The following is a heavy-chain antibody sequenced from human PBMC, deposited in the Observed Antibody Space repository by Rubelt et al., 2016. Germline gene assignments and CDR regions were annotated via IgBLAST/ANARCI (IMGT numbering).Heavy chain of an antibody. Sequence: SLRLSCAASGFTFSDYYMSWIRQTPGKGLEWVSSISSSSSYIYYADSVKGRFTISRDNAKNSLYLQMNSLRAEDTAVYYCASLGIAVAGTFGDFDYWGQGTLVTVSS. V-gene: IGHV3-11*06. CDR3: ASLGIAVAGTFGDFDY. CDR1: GFTFSDYY. J-gene: IGHJ4*02. CDR2: ISSSSSYI. D-gene: IGHD6-19*01.